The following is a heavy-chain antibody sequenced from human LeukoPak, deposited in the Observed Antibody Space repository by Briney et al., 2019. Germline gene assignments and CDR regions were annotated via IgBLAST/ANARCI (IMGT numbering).Heavy chain of an antibody. CDR2: ISSSGSTI. Sequence: GGSLRLSCAASGFTFSDYYMSWIRQAPGKGLEWVSYISSSGSTIYYADSVKGRFTISRDNSKNTLYLQMNSLRAEDTAVYYCAKEDGYNSDFDYWGQGTLVTASS. CDR3: AKEDGYNSDFDY. V-gene: IGHV3-11*01. CDR1: GFTFSDYY. J-gene: IGHJ4*02. D-gene: IGHD5-24*01.